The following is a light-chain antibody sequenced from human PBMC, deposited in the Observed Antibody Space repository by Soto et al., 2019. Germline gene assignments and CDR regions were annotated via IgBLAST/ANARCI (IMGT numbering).Light chain of an antibody. J-gene: IGKJ4*01. CDR3: LQHRSYPLT. V-gene: IGKV1-17*03. CDR1: QGIDNY. CDR2: AAS. Sequence: DIQMTQSPSAMSASVGDRFTITFRASQGIDNYLAWFQQKPGKVPQRLIYAASTLQSGVPSRFSGSGSGTEFTRTISSLQPEDFATYYCLQHRSYPLTFGGGTKVDIK.